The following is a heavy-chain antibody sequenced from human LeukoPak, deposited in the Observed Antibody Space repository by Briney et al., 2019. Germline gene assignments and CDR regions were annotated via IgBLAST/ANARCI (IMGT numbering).Heavy chain of an antibody. CDR1: GFTFSSYW. J-gene: IGHJ4*02. CDR3: ARKLYDFWSGSILDY. Sequence: GGSLRLSCAASGFTFSSYWMHWVRQARGKGLVWVSRMNSDGSSTSYADSVKGRFTISRDNAKNTLYLQMNSLRAEDTAVYYCARKLYDFWSGSILDYWGQGTLVTVSS. CDR2: MNSDGSST. V-gene: IGHV3-74*01. D-gene: IGHD3-3*01.